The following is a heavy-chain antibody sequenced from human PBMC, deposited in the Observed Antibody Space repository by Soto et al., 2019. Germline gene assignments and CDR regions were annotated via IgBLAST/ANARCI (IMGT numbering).Heavy chain of an antibody. CDR1: GFTFSSYA. CDR2: ISGSGGST. V-gene: IGHV3-23*01. Sequence: TGGSLRLSCAASGFTFSSYAMSWVRQAPGKGLEWVSAISGSGGSTYYADSVKGRFTISRDNSKNTLYLQMNSLRAEDTAVYYCAKDGLRYFDWLFHSDYWGQGTLVTVSS. D-gene: IGHD3-9*01. J-gene: IGHJ4*02. CDR3: AKDGLRYFDWLFHSDY.